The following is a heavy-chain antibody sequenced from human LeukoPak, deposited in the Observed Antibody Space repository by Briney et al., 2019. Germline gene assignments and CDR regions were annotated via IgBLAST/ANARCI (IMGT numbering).Heavy chain of an antibody. V-gene: IGHV3-30*03. CDR2: ISYDESYK. D-gene: IGHD3-10*01. CDR3: ARAAHRGFSFDY. CDR1: GGSISSSS. J-gene: IGHJ4*02. Sequence: LSLTCTVSGGSISSSSYYWGWIRQPPGKGLEWMALISYDESYKYYADSVKGRFTISKDISQNTLFLQMNSLRPEDTAVYYCARAAHRGFSFDYWGQGTLDTVSS.